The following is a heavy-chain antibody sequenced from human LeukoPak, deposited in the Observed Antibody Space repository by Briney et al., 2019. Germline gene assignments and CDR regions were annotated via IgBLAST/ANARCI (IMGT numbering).Heavy chain of an antibody. V-gene: IGHV3-30*04. CDR2: ISYDRSNK. CDR3: ARQLEVSLVATIIDYYYYGMDV. D-gene: IGHD5-12*01. J-gene: IGHJ6*02. CDR1: GFTFSSYA. Sequence: GSLSLSCAASGFTFSSYAMHWVRQAPGKGLEWVAVISYDRSNKYYADSVKGRFTISRDNSKNTLYLQMNSLRAEDTAVYYCARQLEVSLVATIIDYYYYGMDVWGQGTTVTVSS.